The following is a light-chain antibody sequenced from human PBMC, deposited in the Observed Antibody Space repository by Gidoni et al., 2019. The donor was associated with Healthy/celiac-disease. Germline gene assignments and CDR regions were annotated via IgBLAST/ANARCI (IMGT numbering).Light chain of an antibody. CDR2: TAS. CDR3: QQYNSYSPLT. J-gene: IGKJ1*01. Sequence: DIQMTQSPSTLSASVGDRVTITCRASQSIRSWLAWYQQKPGKAPKLLIYTASSLESGVPSRFSGSGSGTEFTLTISSLQPDDFATYYCQQYNSYSPLTFGRGTKVEIK. V-gene: IGKV1-5*03. CDR1: QSIRSW.